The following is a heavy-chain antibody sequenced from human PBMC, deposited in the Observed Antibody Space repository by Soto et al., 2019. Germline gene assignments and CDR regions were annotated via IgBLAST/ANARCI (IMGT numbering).Heavy chain of an antibody. CDR1: GFTISSYA. J-gene: IGHJ6*02. CDR2: ISYDGSNK. Sequence: GGSLRLSCAASGFTISSYAMHWVRQAPGKGLEWVAFISYDGSNKYYADSVKGRFTISRDNSKNTLYLQMNTLRAEDTAVYYCARAAYYYYYYGMDVWGQGTTVTVSS. V-gene: IGHV3-30-3*01. CDR3: ARAAYYYYYYGMDV.